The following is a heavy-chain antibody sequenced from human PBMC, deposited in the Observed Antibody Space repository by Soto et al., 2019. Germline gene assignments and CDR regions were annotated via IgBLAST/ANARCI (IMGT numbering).Heavy chain of an antibody. V-gene: IGHV1-3*01. J-gene: IGHJ5*02. Sequence: ASVKVSCKASGYTFTSYAMHWVRQAPGQRLEWMGWINAGNGNTKYSQKFQGRVTITRDTSASTAYMEPSSLRSEDTAVYYCASSHGVVGWFDPWGQGTLVTVSS. CDR1: GYTFTSYA. CDR3: ASSHGVVGWFDP. CDR2: INAGNGNT. D-gene: IGHD4-17*01.